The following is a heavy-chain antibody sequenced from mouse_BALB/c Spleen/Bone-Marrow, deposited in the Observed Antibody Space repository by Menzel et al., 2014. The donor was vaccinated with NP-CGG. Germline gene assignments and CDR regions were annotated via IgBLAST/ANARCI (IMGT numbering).Heavy chain of an antibody. V-gene: IGHV4-1*02. J-gene: IGHJ4*01. Sequence: EVQLQQSGGGLVQPGGSLKLSCAASGFDSSGYWMSWVRRAPGKGLEWIGEINPDSSTINYTPSLKDKFIISRDNAKNTLYLQMSKVRSEDTALYYCARLGHYGTMDYWSQGTSVTVSS. D-gene: IGHD1-1*01. CDR1: GFDSSGYW. CDR3: ARLGHYGTMDY. CDR2: INPDSSTI.